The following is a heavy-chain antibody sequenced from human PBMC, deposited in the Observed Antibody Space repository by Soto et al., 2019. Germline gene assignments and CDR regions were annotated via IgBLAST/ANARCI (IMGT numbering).Heavy chain of an antibody. Sequence: ESVGGVVQPGRSLRLSCAASGFTFSSYAMHWVRQAPGKGLEWVAVISYDGSNKYYADSVKGRFTISRDNSKNTLYLQMNSLRAEDTAVYYCARRGSGYSYVDYWYFDLWGRGTLVTVSS. CDR3: ARRGSGYSYVDYWYFDL. D-gene: IGHD5-18*01. J-gene: IGHJ2*01. CDR1: GFTFSSYA. V-gene: IGHV3-30-3*01. CDR2: ISYDGSNK.